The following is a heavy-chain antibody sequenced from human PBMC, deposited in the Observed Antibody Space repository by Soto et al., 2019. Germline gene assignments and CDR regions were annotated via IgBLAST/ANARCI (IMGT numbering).Heavy chain of an antibody. J-gene: IGHJ6*02. D-gene: IGHD5-18*01. CDR3: TTDLVDTAMAYYYYYGMDV. CDR1: GLTFSNAW. CDR2: IKSKTDGGTT. Sequence: PGGSLRLSCAASGLTFSNAWMIWVRQAPGKGLEWVGRIKSKTDGGTTDYAAPVKGRFTISRDDSKNTLYLQMNSLKTEDTAVYYCTTDLVDTAMAYYYYYGMDVWGQGTTVTVSS. V-gene: IGHV3-15*01.